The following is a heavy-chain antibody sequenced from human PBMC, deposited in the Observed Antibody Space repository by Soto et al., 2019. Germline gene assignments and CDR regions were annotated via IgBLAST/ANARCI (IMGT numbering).Heavy chain of an antibody. D-gene: IGHD5-18*01. CDR3: ARDIGVDTAISFSAGMDV. Sequence: SVKVSCKASGGTFSSYTISWVRQAPGRGLEWMGRIIPILGIANYAQKFQGRVTITADKSTSTAYMELSSLRSEDTAVYYCARDIGVDTAISFSAGMDVWGQGTTVTVSS. CDR2: IIPILGIA. CDR1: GGTFSSYT. J-gene: IGHJ6*02. V-gene: IGHV1-69*04.